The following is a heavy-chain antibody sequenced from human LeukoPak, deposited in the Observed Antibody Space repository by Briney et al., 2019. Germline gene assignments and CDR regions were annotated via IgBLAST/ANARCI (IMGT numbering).Heavy chain of an antibody. CDR2: INPDSGDT. CDR1: GYTFTYYY. V-gene: IGHV1-2*02. J-gene: IGHJ4*02. Sequence: ASVKVSCKASGYTFTYYYIHWMRQAPGQGLEWMGWINPDSGDTSYAQKFQGRLTITKDTSKNQVVLTMTNMDPVDTATYYCGHMLRGVIIDYWGQGTLVTVSS. D-gene: IGHD3-10*01. CDR3: GHMLRGVIIDY.